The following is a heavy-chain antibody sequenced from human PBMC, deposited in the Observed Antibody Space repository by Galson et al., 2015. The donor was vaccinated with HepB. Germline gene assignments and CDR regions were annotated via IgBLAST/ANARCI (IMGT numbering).Heavy chain of an antibody. CDR2: ISAYIGKR. V-gene: IGHV1-18*01. Sequence: SVKVSCKASGYTFISYGINWVRQAPGQGLEWMGWISAYIGKRNYAQKLQGRVTMTTDTSTNTAYMELRSLRSDDTAVYYCARGAVEYHDFWSGYSPEYFDYWGQGTLVTVSS. CDR1: GYTFISYG. D-gene: IGHD3-3*01. J-gene: IGHJ4*02. CDR3: ARGAVEYHDFWSGYSPEYFDY.